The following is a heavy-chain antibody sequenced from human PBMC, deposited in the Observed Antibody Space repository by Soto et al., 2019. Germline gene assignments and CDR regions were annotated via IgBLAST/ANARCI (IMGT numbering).Heavy chain of an antibody. V-gene: IGHV4-4*02. CDR1: GGSISSSNW. D-gene: IGHD1-26*01. CDR3: GGSFPGIYYYGMDG. Sequence: QVQLQESGPGLVKPSGTLSLTCAVSGGSISSSNWWSWVRQPPGKGLEWIGEIYHSGSTNYNPSLKGRGNISVDQSQDPFSLELESLTAADTAVYFCGGSFPGIYYYGMDGLGQGTTVTVSS. J-gene: IGHJ6*02. CDR2: IYHSGST.